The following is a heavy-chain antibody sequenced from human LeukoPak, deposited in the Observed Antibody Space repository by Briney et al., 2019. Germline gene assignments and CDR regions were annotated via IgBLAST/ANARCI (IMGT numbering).Heavy chain of an antibody. J-gene: IGHJ3*02. CDR1: GGSFSGYY. CDR3: ARGIPTGGDGI. D-gene: IGHD4-17*01. V-gene: IGHV4-34*01. Sequence: SETLSLTCAVYGGSFSGYYWSWIRQPPGKGLEWIGEINHSGSTNYTPSLKSRVTISVDKSKNQFSLKLSSVTAADTAVYYCARGIPTGGDGIWGQGTMVTVSS. CDR2: INHSGST.